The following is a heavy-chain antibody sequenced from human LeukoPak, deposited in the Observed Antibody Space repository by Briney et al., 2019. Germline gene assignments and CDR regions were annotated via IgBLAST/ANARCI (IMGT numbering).Heavy chain of an antibody. D-gene: IGHD2-2*01. J-gene: IGHJ5*02. V-gene: IGHV4-34*01. CDR1: GESFSGYY. CDR2: INHSGST. Sequence: PSETLSLTCAVYGESFSGYYWSWIRHPPGKGPEWIGEINHSGSTNYNPSLKSRVTISVDTSKNQFSLKLSSVTAADTAVYYCARGLQYCSSTSCLGGFDPWGQGTLVTVSS. CDR3: ARGLQYCSSTSCLGGFDP.